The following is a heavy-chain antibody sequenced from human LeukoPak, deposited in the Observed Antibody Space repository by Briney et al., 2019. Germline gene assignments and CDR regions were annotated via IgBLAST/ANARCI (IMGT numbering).Heavy chain of an antibody. CDR2: IIPIFGTA. V-gene: IGHV1-69*13. CDR1: GGTFSSYA. Sequence: SVKVSCKASGGTFSSYAISWVRQAPGQGLEWMGGIIPIFGTANYAQKFQGRVTITADESTSTAYMELSSLRSEDTAVYYCAFLRWPSYDAFDIWGQGTMVTVSS. J-gene: IGHJ3*02. D-gene: IGHD4-23*01. CDR3: AFLRWPSYDAFDI.